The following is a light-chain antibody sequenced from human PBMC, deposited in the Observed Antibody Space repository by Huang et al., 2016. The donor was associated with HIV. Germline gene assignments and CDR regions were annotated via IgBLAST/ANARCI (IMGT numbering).Light chain of an antibody. CDR1: QSVFYNSNTKNY. Sequence: DIVVTQSPDSLALSLGERAVINCTSSQSVFYNSNTKNYLNWYQVKPGQPPKLLIYCASTRESGVPDRFSGSGSGTHFTLTISNLQAEDVAVYYCHQYYRTPQTFGQGTKV. J-gene: IGKJ1*01. CDR3: HQYYRTPQT. V-gene: IGKV4-1*01. CDR2: CAS.